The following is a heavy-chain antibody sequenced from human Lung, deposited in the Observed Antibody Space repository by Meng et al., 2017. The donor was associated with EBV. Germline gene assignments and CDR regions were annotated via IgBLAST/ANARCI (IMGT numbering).Heavy chain of an antibody. CDR3: ARDPTGGEDHQRV. Sequence: QVLLQGWGPGLVKPSGPLSLPCAVSGGSISSSNWWSWVRQPPGKGLEWIGKIYHSGITIYNPSLKSRVTMSVDNSKNQFSLKLNSMTAADTAVYYCARDPTGGEDHQRVWGQGTLVTVSS. V-gene: IGHV4-4*02. CDR1: GGSISSSNW. D-gene: IGHD1-14*01. CDR2: IYHSGIT. J-gene: IGHJ4*02.